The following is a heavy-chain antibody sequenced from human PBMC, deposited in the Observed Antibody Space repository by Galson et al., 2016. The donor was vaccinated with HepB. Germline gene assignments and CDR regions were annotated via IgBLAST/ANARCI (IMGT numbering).Heavy chain of an antibody. CDR3: SRHVPPDHYYGTGNYYNGFDY. J-gene: IGHJ4*02. V-gene: IGHV4-39*01. Sequence: SETLSLTCFVSDGSISSRSYYWGWIRQPPGKGLEWIGSVYSRGSTYYNPSLKSRVTMSVDASNNQFSLRLSTVTAADTAVYYCSRHVPPDHYYGTGNYYNGFDYWGQGTLVSFSS. CDR1: DGSISSRSYY. D-gene: IGHD3-10*01. CDR2: VYSRGST.